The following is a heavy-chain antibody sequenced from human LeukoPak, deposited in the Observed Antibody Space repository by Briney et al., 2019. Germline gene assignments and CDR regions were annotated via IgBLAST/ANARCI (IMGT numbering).Heavy chain of an antibody. V-gene: IGHV1-69*02. CDR3: ARVQPEEGVSIFGVVKDYYYMDV. Sequence: ASVKVSCKASGGTFSSYTISWVREAPGQGLEWMGRIITILGIANYAQKFQGRVTITADKSTSTAYMELSSLRSEDTAVYYCARVQPEEGVSIFGVVKDYYYMDVWGKGTTVTVSS. CDR1: GGTFSSYT. J-gene: IGHJ6*03. D-gene: IGHD3-3*01. CDR2: IITILGIA.